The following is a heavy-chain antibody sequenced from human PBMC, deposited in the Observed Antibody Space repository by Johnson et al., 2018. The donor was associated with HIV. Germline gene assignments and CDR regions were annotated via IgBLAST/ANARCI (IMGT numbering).Heavy chain of an antibody. CDR1: GFTFSNYA. J-gene: IGHJ3*02. V-gene: IGHV3-30*04. D-gene: IGHD3-16*01. CDR2: ISSDESKK. CDR3: ARDLGVAGGAFDI. Sequence: VQLVESGGGVVPPGRSLRLSCAASGFTFSNYAVHWVRQAPGKGLEWVAIISSDESKKYYADSVKGRFTISRDNAKDSLYLQMNSLRAEYTGVYYCARDLGVAGGAFDIWGQGTMVTFSS.